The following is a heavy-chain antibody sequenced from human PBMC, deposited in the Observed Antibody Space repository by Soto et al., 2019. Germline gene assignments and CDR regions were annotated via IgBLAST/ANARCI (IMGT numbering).Heavy chain of an antibody. CDR3: ATRPPGDTWVPYFDY. D-gene: IGHD3-10*01. V-gene: IGHV4-59*01. CDR2: IFGGGTT. CDR1: GDSISAYY. J-gene: IGHJ4*02. Sequence: PSETLSLTCTVSGDSISAYYWSWIRQPPGKGLEWIGYIFGGGTTNYESSLKSRVIMSLDMSKNQFSLKLTSVTAGDSAMYYCATRPPGDTWVPYFDYWGQGILVTVSS.